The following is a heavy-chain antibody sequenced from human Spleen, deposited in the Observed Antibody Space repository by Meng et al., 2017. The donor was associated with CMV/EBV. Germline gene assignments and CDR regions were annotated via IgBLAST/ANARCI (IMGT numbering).Heavy chain of an antibody. CDR2: INHSGST. Sequence: QVALQQWGAGLLKPSAALSLPCAVYGGSFSGYYWSWIRQPPGKGLEWIGEINHSGSTNYNPSLKSRVTISVDTSKNQFSLKLSSVTAADTAVYYCAREFYGDYFIDYWGQGTLVTVSS. J-gene: IGHJ4*02. CDR1: GGSFSGYY. V-gene: IGHV4-34*01. CDR3: AREFYGDYFIDY. D-gene: IGHD4-17*01.